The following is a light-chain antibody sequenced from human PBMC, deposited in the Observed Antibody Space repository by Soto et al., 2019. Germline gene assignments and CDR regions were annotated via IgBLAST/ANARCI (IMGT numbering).Light chain of an antibody. J-gene: IGKJ1*01. V-gene: IGKV1-5*01. CDR2: DAS. CDR1: QSISSW. CDR3: QQYNSYWT. Sequence: DIHVNQSSSTGSGSILGRVSCTCRASQSISSWLAWYQQKPGKAPKLLIYDASSLESGVPSRFSGSGSGTEFTLTIISLQTDDFATYYCQQYNSYWTFGQGTKVDIK.